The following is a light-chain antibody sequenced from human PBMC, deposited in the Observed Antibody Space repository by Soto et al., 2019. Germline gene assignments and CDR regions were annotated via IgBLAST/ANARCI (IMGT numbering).Light chain of an antibody. CDR2: WAS. J-gene: IGKJ1*01. CDR1: QSVLYSSNNKNY. V-gene: IGKV4-1*01. Sequence: DIVMTQSPDSLAVSLGERATINCKSSQSVLYSSNNKNYLAWYQQKPGQPPKLLNYWASTRESGVPDRFSGSGSRTDFALTISSLQAEDVAVFYCQQYYSTLWTFGQGTKVEIK. CDR3: QQYYSTLWT.